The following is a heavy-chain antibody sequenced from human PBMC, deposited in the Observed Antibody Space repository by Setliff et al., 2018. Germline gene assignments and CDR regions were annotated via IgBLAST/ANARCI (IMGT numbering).Heavy chain of an antibody. V-gene: IGHV3-23*01. CDR1: GFTFSTYA. CDR2: ISGSGGNT. Sequence: PGGSLRLSCAASGFTFSTYAMSWVRQAPGKGLEWVSGISGSGGNTYYADSVTGRFTISRDNSKNTLYLQMNSLGAEDTAIYYCAKGGSSAYYYIYYFDYWGQGTLVTVSS. CDR3: AKGGSSAYYYIYYFDY. J-gene: IGHJ4*02. D-gene: IGHD3-22*01.